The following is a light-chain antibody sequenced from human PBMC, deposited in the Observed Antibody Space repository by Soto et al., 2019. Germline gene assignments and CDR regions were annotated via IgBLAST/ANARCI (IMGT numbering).Light chain of an antibody. CDR2: DAS. J-gene: IGKJ2*01. Sequence: DIQMTQSPSTLSASIGDTVTITCRASQSISNWLAWYQQKTGKAPKLLIFDASSLKSGVPSRFSGSGSGTEFTLTISSLQPADFATYYCQQYESYGYTFGQGTKLEI. CDR1: QSISNW. V-gene: IGKV1-5*01. CDR3: QQYESYGYT.